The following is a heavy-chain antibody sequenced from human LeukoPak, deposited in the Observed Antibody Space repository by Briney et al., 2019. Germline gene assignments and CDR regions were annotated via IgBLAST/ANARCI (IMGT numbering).Heavy chain of an antibody. J-gene: IGHJ4*02. CDR1: GGSFSGYY. D-gene: IGHD2-15*01. CDR2: INHVGAT. V-gene: IGHV4-34*03. Sequence: PSETLSLTCAVYGGSFSGYYWSWIRQPPEKGLEWIGEINHVGATNYNPSLKSRVTMSVDTSTNQFSLKLNSVTAADTAVYYCWLERVVADYSGYWGQGTLVTVSS. CDR3: WLERVVADYSGY.